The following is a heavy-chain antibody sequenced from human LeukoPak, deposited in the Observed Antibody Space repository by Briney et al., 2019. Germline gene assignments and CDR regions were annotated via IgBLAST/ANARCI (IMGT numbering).Heavy chain of an antibody. CDR3: AAERYGGISDCCNFEI. Sequence: SVKVSCKSSGFSFSNSAVQWVRQARGQRLEWLGWIIVGSGTTNYAQSLQGRLTITRDMSTNTAYMELSSLSSEDTAVYYCAAERYGGISDCCNFEIWGQGTMVTVSS. CDR1: GFSFSNSA. D-gene: IGHD4-23*01. V-gene: IGHV1-58*01. J-gene: IGHJ3*02. CDR2: IIVGSGTT.